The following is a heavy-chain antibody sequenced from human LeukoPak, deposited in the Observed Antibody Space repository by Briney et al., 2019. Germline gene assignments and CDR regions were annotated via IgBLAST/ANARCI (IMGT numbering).Heavy chain of an antibody. J-gene: IGHJ2*01. CDR2: IYTSGST. CDR3: ARRLIVGARRANWYFDL. CDR1: GGSISSYY. V-gene: IGHV4-4*07. D-gene: IGHD1-26*01. Sequence: SETLSLTCTVSGGSISSYYWSWIRQPAGKGLEWIGRIYTSGSTNYNPSLKSRVTMSVDTSKNQFSLKLSSVTAADTAAYYCARRLIVGARRANWYFDLWGRGTLVTVSS.